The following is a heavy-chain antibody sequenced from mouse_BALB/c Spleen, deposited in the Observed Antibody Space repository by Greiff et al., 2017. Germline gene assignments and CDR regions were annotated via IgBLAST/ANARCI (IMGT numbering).Heavy chain of an antibody. D-gene: IGHD2-4*01. CDR3: ARRTDYLYYFDY. CDR1: GFTFSSFG. V-gene: IGHV5-17*02. J-gene: IGHJ2*01. CDR2: ISSGSSTI. Sequence: EVQLQESGGGLVQPGGSRKLSCAASGFTFSSFGMHWVRQAPEKGLEWVAYISSGSSTIYYADTVKGRFTISRDNPKNTLFLQMTSLRSEDTAMYYCARRTDYLYYFDYWGQGTTLTVSS.